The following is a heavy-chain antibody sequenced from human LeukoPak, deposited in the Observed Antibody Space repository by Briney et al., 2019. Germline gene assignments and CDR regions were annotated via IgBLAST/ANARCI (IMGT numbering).Heavy chain of an antibody. J-gene: IGHJ4*02. Sequence: GGSLRLSCAASGFTFNSYAMHWVRQAPGKGLEWVAVISYDGSNKYYADSVKGRFTISRDNSKNTLYLQMNSLGAEDTAVYYCARDPGYSSSCFDYWGQGALVTVSS. CDR3: ARDPGYSSSCFDY. CDR2: ISYDGSNK. CDR1: GFTFNSYA. V-gene: IGHV3-30*04. D-gene: IGHD6-13*01.